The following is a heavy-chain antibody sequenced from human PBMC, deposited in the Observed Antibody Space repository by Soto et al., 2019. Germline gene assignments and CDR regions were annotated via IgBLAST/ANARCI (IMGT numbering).Heavy chain of an antibody. CDR3: ARHGSY. V-gene: IGHV4-39*01. Sequence: SETLSLTYTVSGVSISSTSYYWGWFRQPPGKGLEWIGTIYYGGSSYSNPSLKSRVTISLDTSKNQFSLTLTSVTAADTAVYYCARHGSYWGQGTLVTVSS. CDR2: IYYGGSS. CDR1: GVSISSTSYY. J-gene: IGHJ4*02.